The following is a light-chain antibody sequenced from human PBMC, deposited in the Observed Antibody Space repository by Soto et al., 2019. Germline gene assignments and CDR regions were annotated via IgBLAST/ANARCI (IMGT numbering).Light chain of an antibody. CDR3: SSYTSSSTLVV. J-gene: IGLJ2*01. CDR2: EVS. CDR1: SSDVGGYNY. V-gene: IGLV2-14*01. Sequence: QSALTQPASVSGSPGQSITISCTGTSSDVGGYNYVSWYQQHPGKAPKLMIYEVSNRPSGVSNRFSDSKSGNTASLPISGLQAEDEADYYCSSYTSSSTLVVFGGGTKLTVL.